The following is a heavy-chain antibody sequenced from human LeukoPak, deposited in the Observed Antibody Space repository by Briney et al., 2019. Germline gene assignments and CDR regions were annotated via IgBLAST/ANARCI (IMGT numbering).Heavy chain of an antibody. CDR3: ARGKKVYYGSGSYGNVDY. D-gene: IGHD3-10*01. CDR2: IYYSGST. Sequence: SETLSLTCTVSGGSISSYYWSWIRQPPGKGLEWIGYIYYSGSTNYNPSLKSRVTISVDTSKNQFSLKLSSVTAADTAVYYCARGKKVYYGSGSYGNVDYWGQGTLVTVSS. CDR1: GGSISSYY. V-gene: IGHV4-59*12. J-gene: IGHJ4*02.